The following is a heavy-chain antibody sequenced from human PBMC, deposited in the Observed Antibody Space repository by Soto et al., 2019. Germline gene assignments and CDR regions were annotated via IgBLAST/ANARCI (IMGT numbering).Heavy chain of an antibody. CDR2: IHDSGST. V-gene: IGHV4-4*02. J-gene: IGHJ1*01. CDR3: ARFDYYDSSSYLDFGAN. CDR1: GASIGTSNW. Sequence: SETPSLTCAVYGASIGTSNWWSWVLQSPGKGLEWIGEIHDSGSTKYNPSLKSRVTISLDTSKNQFSLRLTSVTAADTAVYYCARFDYYDSSSYLDFGANWGQGTLVTVSS. D-gene: IGHD3-22*01.